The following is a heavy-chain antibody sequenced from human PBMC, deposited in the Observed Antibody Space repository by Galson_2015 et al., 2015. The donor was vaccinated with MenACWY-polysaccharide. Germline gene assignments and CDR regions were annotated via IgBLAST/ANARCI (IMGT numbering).Heavy chain of an antibody. D-gene: IGHD1-20*01. CDR1: GYNFPKYP. CDR3: ARLTGADH. CDR2: INAGSDDT. V-gene: IGHV1-3*01. J-gene: IGHJ4*02. Sequence: SVKVSCKASGYNFPKYPMHWVRQAPGQGLEWMGCINAGSDDTGYSQNFQGRVTITRDTSVNTAYMELSSLTSEDTAVYFCARLTGADHWGQGTLVTVSS.